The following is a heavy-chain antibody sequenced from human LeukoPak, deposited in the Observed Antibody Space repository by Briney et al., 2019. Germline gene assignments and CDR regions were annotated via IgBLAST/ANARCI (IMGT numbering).Heavy chain of an antibody. V-gene: IGHV3-15*01. D-gene: IGHD1-26*01. Sequence: GGSLRLSCAASGFTFSNAWMTWVRQAPGKGLEWVGRIKSKTDGGIIDYAAPVKGRFTISRDDSKNTLYLQMNSLKTEDTAVYYSTTLGRDSTWGQGTLVTVSS. CDR3: TTLGRDST. CDR1: GFTFSNAW. CDR2: IKSKTDGGII. J-gene: IGHJ5*02.